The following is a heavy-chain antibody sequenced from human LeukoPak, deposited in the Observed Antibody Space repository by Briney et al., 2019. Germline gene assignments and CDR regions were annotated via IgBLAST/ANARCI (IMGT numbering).Heavy chain of an antibody. CDR1: GYTLTELS. CDR3: ATDLLLVYCDSSGYGPPAPLGY. J-gene: IGHJ4*02. D-gene: IGHD3-22*01. Sequence: ASVKVSCKVSGYTLTELSMHWVRQAPGKGLEWMGGFDPEDGETIYAQKFQGRVTMTEDTSTDTAYMELSSLRSEDTAVYYCATDLLLVYCDSSGYGPPAPLGYWGQGTLVTVSS. CDR2: FDPEDGET. V-gene: IGHV1-24*01.